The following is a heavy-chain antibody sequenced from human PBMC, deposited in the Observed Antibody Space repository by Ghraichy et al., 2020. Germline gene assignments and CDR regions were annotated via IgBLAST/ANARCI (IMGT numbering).Heavy chain of an antibody. CDR1: GFTFSSYA. CDR2: ISSNGGST. Sequence: GGSLRLSCAASGFTFSSYAMHWVRQAPGKGLEYVSAISSNGGSTYYANSVKGRFTISRDNSKNTLYLQMGSLRAEDMAVYYCARGGGCWKDIVVVPAAMHLCYGMDVWGQGTTVTVSS. J-gene: IGHJ6*02. D-gene: IGHD2-2*01. V-gene: IGHV3-64*01. CDR3: ARGGGCWKDIVVVPAAMHLCYGMDV.